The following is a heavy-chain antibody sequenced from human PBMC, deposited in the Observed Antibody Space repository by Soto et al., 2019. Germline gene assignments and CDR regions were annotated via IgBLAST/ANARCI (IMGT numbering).Heavy chain of an antibody. Sequence: GSSVKVSCKASGGTFSSYATSWVRQAPGQGLEWMGGIIPIFGTANYAQKFQGRVTITADESTSTAYMELSSLRSEDTAVYYCARVSKQLPPTSFFDYWGKRPLVTVSS. CDR2: IIPIFGTA. CDR1: GGTFSSYA. D-gene: IGHD6-13*01. CDR3: ARVSKQLPPTSFFDY. J-gene: IGHJ4*02. V-gene: IGHV1-69*13.